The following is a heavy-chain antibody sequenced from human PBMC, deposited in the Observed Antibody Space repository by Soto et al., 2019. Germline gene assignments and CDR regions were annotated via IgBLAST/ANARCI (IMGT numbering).Heavy chain of an antibody. Sequence: ASVKVSCNASGHTFTSYYMHWVRQAPGQELEWMGIINPSGGSTVSAQNFQGRLTMTRDTSTSTVYMELNSLRSEDTAVYYCARDSANYYESSGYYIPYYFDFWGQGTLVTVSS. J-gene: IGHJ4*02. D-gene: IGHD3-22*01. CDR2: INPSGGST. CDR3: ARDSANYYESSGYYIPYYFDF. V-gene: IGHV1-46*01. CDR1: GHTFTSYY.